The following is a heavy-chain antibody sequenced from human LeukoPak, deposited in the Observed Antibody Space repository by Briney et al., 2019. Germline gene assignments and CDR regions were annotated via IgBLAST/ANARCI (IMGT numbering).Heavy chain of an antibody. J-gene: IGHJ5*02. CDR2: IIISSSYI. Sequence: PGGSLRLSCAASGFTFSSYSMNWVGQAPGKGLEGASSIIISSSYIYYADSVKGRFTISRDNAKNSLYLQMNSLRAEDTAVYYCARDGETEGYYDFWSGYYKVGFDPWGQGTLVTVSS. D-gene: IGHD3-3*01. CDR3: ARDGETEGYYDFWSGYYKVGFDP. V-gene: IGHV3-21*01. CDR1: GFTFSSYS.